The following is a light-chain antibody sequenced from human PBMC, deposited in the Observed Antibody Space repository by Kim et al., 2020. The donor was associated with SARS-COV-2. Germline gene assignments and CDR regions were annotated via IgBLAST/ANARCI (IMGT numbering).Light chain of an antibody. Sequence: LSPGERAALSCRASQSVSSYLAWYQQKPGQAPRLLIYDASNRATGIPARFSGSGSGTDFTLTISSLEPEDFAVYYCQQRSNWPLTFGGGTKVDIK. J-gene: IGKJ4*01. CDR1: QSVSSY. CDR3: QQRSNWPLT. CDR2: DAS. V-gene: IGKV3-11*01.